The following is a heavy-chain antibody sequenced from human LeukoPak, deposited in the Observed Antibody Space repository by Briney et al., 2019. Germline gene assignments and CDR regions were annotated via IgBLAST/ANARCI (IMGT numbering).Heavy chain of an antibody. J-gene: IGHJ5*02. CDR1: GYTFTGYY. Sequence: ASVKVSCKASGYTFTGYYMHWVRQAPGQGLEWMGWINPNSGGTNYAQKFQGRVTMTRDTSISTAYMELSRMRSDDTAVYYCAREFSPGRNNWFDPWGQGTLVTVSS. CDR2: INPNSGGT. V-gene: IGHV1-2*02. CDR3: AREFSPGRNNWFDP.